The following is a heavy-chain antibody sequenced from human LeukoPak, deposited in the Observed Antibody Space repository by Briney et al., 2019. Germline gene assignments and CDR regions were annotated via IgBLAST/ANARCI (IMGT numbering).Heavy chain of an antibody. CDR3: ARGVPNYGGWDYYYYYGMDV. V-gene: IGHV1-18*01. CDR2: ISAYNGNT. Sequence: GASVKVSCKASGYTFTSYGISWVRQAPGQGLEWMGWISAYNGNTNYAQKFQGRVTMTRDTSTSTVYMELSSLRSEDTAVYYCARGVPNYGGWDYYYYYGMDVWGQGTTVTVSS. CDR1: GYTFTSYG. D-gene: IGHD4-17*01. J-gene: IGHJ6*02.